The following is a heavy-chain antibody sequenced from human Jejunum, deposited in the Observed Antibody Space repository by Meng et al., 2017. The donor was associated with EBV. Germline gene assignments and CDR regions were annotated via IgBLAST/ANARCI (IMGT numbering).Heavy chain of an antibody. CDR3: ARVAFSYTTRSLDS. V-gene: IGHV4-34*02. Sequence: VQLQQWGAGLFKPSETLSLTCAVYRGSFSGYYWSWIRQHPGKGLEWIGEINHSGSTNYNPSLRSRVTISVETSKNQFSLRLNSVTAADTAVYYCARVAFSYTTRSLDSWGQGTLVTVSS. CDR2: INHSGST. CDR1: RGSFSGYY. J-gene: IGHJ4*02. D-gene: IGHD3-16*02.